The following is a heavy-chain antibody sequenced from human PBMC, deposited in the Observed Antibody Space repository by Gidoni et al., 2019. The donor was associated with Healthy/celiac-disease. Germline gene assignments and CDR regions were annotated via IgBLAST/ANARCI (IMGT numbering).Heavy chain of an antibody. J-gene: IGHJ4*02. CDR1: GFTFSSYG. CDR3: ARDGSAARFDY. Sequence: QVQLVESGGGVVQPGRSLRLSCAASGFTFSSYGMHWVRQAPGKGLEWVAVISYDGSNKYYADSVKGRFPISRDNSKNTLYLQMNSLRAEDTAVYYCARDGSAARFDYWGQGTLVTVSS. V-gene: IGHV3-30*03. D-gene: IGHD6-6*01. CDR2: ISYDGSNK.